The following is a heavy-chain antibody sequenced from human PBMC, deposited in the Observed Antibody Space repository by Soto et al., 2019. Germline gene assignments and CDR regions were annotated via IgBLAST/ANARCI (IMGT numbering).Heavy chain of an antibody. CDR2: IQSGGPT. CDR3: ARESLTGPTYYYYYYSTDV. CDR1: GFTFDDYA. J-gene: IGHJ6*03. V-gene: IGHV3-66*01. D-gene: IGHD3-9*01. Sequence: GGSLRLSCAASGFTFDDYAMHWVRQAPGKGLEWVSLIQSGGPTYYADSVKGRFTISRDTSENTVHLQMDSLRAEDTAVYYCARESLTGPTYYYYYYSTDVWGKGTTGTVSS.